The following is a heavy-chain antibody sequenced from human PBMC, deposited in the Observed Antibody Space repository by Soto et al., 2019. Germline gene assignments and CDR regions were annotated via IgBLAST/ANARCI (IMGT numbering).Heavy chain of an antibody. J-gene: IGHJ4*02. Sequence: APGKGLEWIGRIESKTDGGTTDYAAPVKGRFTISRDDSKNTLYLQMNSLKTEDTAVYYCATDYDASGQLFGYFDFWGQGTLAIVSS. CDR3: ATDYDASGQLFGYFDF. V-gene: IGHV3-15*04. D-gene: IGHD3-10*01. CDR2: IESKTDGGTT.